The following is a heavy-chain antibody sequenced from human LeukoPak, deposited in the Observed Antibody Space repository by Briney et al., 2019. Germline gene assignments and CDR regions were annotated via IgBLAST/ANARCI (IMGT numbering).Heavy chain of an antibody. J-gene: IGHJ2*01. Sequence: QSGGSLRLSCAASGFTFSSYAMSWVRQAPGKGLEWVSTISGSGDSTHYADSVKGRFTISRDNSKNTLYLQMNSLRAEDTAVFYCSKAHGGYLFPNWCFDLWGRASLETVCS. V-gene: IGHV3-23*01. CDR3: SKAHGGYLFPNWCFDL. D-gene: IGHD2-21*01. CDR1: GFTFSSYA. CDR2: ISGSGDST.